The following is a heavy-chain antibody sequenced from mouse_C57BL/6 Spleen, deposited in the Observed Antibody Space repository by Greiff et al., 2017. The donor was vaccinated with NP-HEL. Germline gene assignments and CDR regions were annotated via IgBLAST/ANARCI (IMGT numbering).Heavy chain of an antibody. CDR1: GYTFTDYE. CDR3: TRGGDGYQGAMDY. CDR2: IDPETGGT. J-gene: IGHJ4*01. V-gene: IGHV1-15*01. Sequence: QVQLKESGAELVRPGASVTLSCKASGYTFTDYEMHWVKQTPVHGLEWIGAIDPETGGTAYNQKFKGKAILTADKSSSTAYMELRSLTSEDSAVYYCTRGGDGYQGAMDYWGQGTSVTVSS. D-gene: IGHD2-3*01.